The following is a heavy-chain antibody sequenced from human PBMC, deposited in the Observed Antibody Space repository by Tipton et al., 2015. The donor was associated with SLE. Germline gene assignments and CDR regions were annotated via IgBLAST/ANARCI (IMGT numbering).Heavy chain of an antibody. D-gene: IGHD2-8*02. V-gene: IGHV4-59*08. J-gene: IGHJ5*02. CDR2: IYYSGST. CDR3: ARQSYPGLLVYAHNWFDP. Sequence: TLSLTCTVSGGSISSYYWSWIRQPPVKGLEWIGYIYYSGSTNYNPSLKSRVTISVDTSKNQFSLKLSSVTAADTAVYYCARQSYPGLLVYAHNWFDPWGQGTLVTVSS. CDR1: GGSISSYY.